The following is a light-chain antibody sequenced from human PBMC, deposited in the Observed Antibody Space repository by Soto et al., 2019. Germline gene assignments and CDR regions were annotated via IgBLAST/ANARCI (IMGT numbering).Light chain of an antibody. CDR2: GAS. CDR3: HQYYSITFT. CDR1: QSVLYNSNNKNH. J-gene: IGKJ2*01. V-gene: IGKV4-1*01. Sequence: DFVMTQAPDSLAVSLGERATINCKSSQSVLYNSNNKNHLGWFQQKPGHPPKLLIYGASFRPSGVPDRFSGSGSGTDFTLTISSLQAEDVAVYYCHQYYSITFTFGQGTKVDMK.